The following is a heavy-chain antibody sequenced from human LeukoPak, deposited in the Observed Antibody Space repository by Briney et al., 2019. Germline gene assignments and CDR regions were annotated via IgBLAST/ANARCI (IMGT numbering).Heavy chain of an antibody. D-gene: IGHD6-13*01. J-gene: IGHJ4*02. Sequence: RTGGSLRLSCAASGFTFSGSAMHRVRQASGKGLEWVGRIRSKANSYATAYAASVKGRFTISRDDSKNTAYLQMNSLKTEDTAVYYCTRYSIAAAGRDYWGQGTLVTVSS. CDR2: IRSKANSYAT. V-gene: IGHV3-73*01. CDR3: TRYSIAAAGRDY. CDR1: GFTFSGSA.